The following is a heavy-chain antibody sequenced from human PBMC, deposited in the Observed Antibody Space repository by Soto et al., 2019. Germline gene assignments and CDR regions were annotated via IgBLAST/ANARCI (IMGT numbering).Heavy chain of an antibody. J-gene: IGHJ4*02. Sequence: SETLSLACTVSGGSISSGGYYWSWIRQHPGKGLEWIGYIYYSGSTYYNPSLKSRVTISVDTSKNQFSLKLSSVTAADTAVYYCARDYYDSSGNYFDYWGQGTLVTVSS. CDR1: GGSISSGGYY. V-gene: IGHV4-31*03. CDR3: ARDYYDSSGNYFDY. D-gene: IGHD3-22*01. CDR2: IYYSGST.